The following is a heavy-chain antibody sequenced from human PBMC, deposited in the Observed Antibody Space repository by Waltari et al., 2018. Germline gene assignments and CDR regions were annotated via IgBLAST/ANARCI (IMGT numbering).Heavy chain of an antibody. CDR1: GGSISSGGYS. V-gene: IGHV4-30-2*01. Sequence: QLQLQESGSGLVKPSQTLSLTCAVSGGSISSGGYSWSWIRQPPGKGLEWIGYIYHSGSTYYNPSLKSRVTIAVDRSKNQFSLKLSSVTAADTAVYYCASTPQSKSSPTGWFDPWGQGTLVTVSS. CDR3: ASTPQSKSSPTGWFDP. J-gene: IGHJ5*02. CDR2: IYHSGST. D-gene: IGHD2-2*01.